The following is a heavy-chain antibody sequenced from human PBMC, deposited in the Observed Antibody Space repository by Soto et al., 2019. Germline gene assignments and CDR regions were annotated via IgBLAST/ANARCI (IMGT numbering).Heavy chain of an antibody. V-gene: IGHV4-61*01. CDR2: IYYSGST. D-gene: IGHD6-19*01. CDR3: ATGSSGWYVDFDY. Sequence: PSETLSLTCTVSGGSVNSGNYYWSWILQPPGKGLEWIGYIYYSGSTNFNPSLKSRVTISIDTSKNQFSLKLSSVTAADTAVYYCATGSSGWYVDFDYWGQGTLVTVSS. CDR1: GGSVNSGNYY. J-gene: IGHJ4*02.